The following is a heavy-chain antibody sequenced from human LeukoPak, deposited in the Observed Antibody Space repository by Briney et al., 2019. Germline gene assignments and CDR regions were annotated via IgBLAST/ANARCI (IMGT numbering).Heavy chain of an antibody. D-gene: IGHD3-9*01. CDR3: AKDRYFDWLLEFDY. Sequence: GGSLRLSCAASGFTFSSYGMHWVRQAPGKGLERVAVISYDGSNKYYADSVKGRFTISRDNSKNTLYLQMNSLRAEDTAVYYCAKDRYFDWLLEFDYWGQGTLVTVSS. CDR1: GFTFSSYG. J-gene: IGHJ4*02. CDR2: ISYDGSNK. V-gene: IGHV3-30*18.